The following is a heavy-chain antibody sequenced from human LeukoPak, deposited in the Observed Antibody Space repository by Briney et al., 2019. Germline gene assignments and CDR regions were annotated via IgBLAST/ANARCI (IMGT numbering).Heavy chain of an antibody. D-gene: IGHD6-19*01. CDR1: GHSFTSYW. V-gene: IGHV5-51*01. J-gene: IGHJ4*02. CDR2: IYPGDSGT. Sequence: PGESLKISCKGSGHSFTSYWIGWVRQMPGKGLEWMGIIYPGDSGTRYSPSFQGQVTISADKSISTAYLQWSSLKASDTAMYYCARRRYSSGWRYYFDYWGQGTLVTVSS. CDR3: ARRRYSSGWRYYFDY.